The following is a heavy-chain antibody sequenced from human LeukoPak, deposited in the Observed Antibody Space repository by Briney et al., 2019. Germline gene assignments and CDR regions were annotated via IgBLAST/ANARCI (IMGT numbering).Heavy chain of an antibody. Sequence: ETLPLTCTVSGGSISSSSYYWGWIRQPPGKGLEWVSFISTSSHIYYADSVKGRFTISRDNAKNSLYLQMNSLRAEDTAVYYCARDPDSSSWYQKAFDIWGQGTMVTVSS. CDR2: ISTSSHI. D-gene: IGHD6-13*01. CDR1: GGSISSSSYY. V-gene: IGHV3-69-1*01. J-gene: IGHJ3*02. CDR3: ARDPDSSSWYQKAFDI.